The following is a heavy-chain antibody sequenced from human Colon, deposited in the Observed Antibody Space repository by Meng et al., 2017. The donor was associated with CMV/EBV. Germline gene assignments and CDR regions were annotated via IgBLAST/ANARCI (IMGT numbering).Heavy chain of an antibody. CDR3: ARDKGVRTFDT. J-gene: IGHJ4*02. CDR1: GIPFSSSG. V-gene: IGHV3-30*02. Sequence: VRLVGAGGGVAPPGESLSLFCAASGIPFSSSGMHWVRQAPGKGLEWVALIRHDGSNEYYAESVRGRFTISRDNSKNTVYLQMNSLRSEDTAVYYCARDKGVRTFDTWGQGILVTVSS. CDR2: IRHDGSNE. D-gene: IGHD2-21*01.